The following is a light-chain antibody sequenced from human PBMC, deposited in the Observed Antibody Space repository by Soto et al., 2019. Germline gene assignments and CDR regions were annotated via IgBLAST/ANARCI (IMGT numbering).Light chain of an antibody. Sequence: EIVLTQSPGTLSLSPGERATLSCRASQSVSSYLAWYQQKPGQAPRLLIYGASSRTTGIPDRFSGSGSGTDFTLTISRLEPEDSAVYYCHQYGNSPQIFGGGTKVEIK. CDR2: GAS. CDR3: HQYGNSPQI. CDR1: QSVSSY. J-gene: IGKJ4*01. V-gene: IGKV3-20*01.